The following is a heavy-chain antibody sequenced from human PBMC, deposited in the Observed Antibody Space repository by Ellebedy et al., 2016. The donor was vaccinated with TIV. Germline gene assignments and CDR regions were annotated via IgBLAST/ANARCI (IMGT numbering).Heavy chain of an antibody. Sequence: ASVKVSCXASGYTFTGYYMHWVRQAPGQGLEWMGWINPNSGGTNYAQKFQGRVTMTRDTSISTAYMELSRLRSDDTAVYYCPRAIGDLVYGSGGYWGQGTLVTVSS. D-gene: IGHD3-10*01. CDR1: GYTFTGYY. CDR2: INPNSGGT. J-gene: IGHJ4*02. CDR3: PRAIGDLVYGSGGY. V-gene: IGHV1-2*02.